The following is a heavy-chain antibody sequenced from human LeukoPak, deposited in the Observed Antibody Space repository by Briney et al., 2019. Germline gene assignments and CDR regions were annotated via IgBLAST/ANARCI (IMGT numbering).Heavy chain of an antibody. CDR2: IKSRPDGGTT. V-gene: IGHV3-15*01. CDR1: GFTFSNAL. Sequence: GGSLRLSCAGSGFTFSNALMNWVRQAPGKGLDWLGRIKSRPDGGTTDYAAPVKGRFTISRDDSKNTVYLQMNSLKIEDTAVYFCSTGGYYFDYWGQGSLVTVSS. D-gene: IGHD2-15*01. J-gene: IGHJ4*02. CDR3: STGGYYFDY.